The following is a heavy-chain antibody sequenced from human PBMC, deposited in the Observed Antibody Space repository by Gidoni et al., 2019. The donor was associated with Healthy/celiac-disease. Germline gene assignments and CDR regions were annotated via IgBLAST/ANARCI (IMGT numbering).Heavy chain of an antibody. D-gene: IGHD5-12*01. CDR1: GYTFTGYY. CDR2: INPNSGGT. V-gene: IGHV1-2*04. Sequence: QVQLVQSGAEVKQPGASVKVSCKASGYTFTGYYMHWMRQAPGQGLEWMGWINPNSGGTNYAQKFQGWVTMTRDTSISTAYMELSRLRSDDTAVYYCARVYSGYGSYFDYWGQGTLVTVSS. J-gene: IGHJ4*02. CDR3: ARVYSGYGSYFDY.